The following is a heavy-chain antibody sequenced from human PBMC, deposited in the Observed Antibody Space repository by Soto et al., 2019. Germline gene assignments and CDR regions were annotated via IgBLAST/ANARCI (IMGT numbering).Heavy chain of an antibody. V-gene: IGHV3-23*01. D-gene: IGHD5-12*01. CDR2: ISGSGGST. J-gene: IGHJ4*02. Sequence: GGSLRLSCAASGFTFSSYAMSWVRQAPGKGLEWVSAISGSGGSTYYADSVKGRFTISRDNSKNTLYLQMNSLRAEDTAVYYCAMGGWVATSFDYWGQGTLVTVSS. CDR3: AMGGWVATSFDY. CDR1: GFTFSSYA.